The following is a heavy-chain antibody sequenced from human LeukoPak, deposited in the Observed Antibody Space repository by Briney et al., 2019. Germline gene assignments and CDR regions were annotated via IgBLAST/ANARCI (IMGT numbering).Heavy chain of an antibody. Sequence: SETLSLTCIVYGGSISSYYWSWIRQPPGKGLEWIGYIYYSGSTNYNPSLKSRVTISVDTSKNQFSLKLSSVTAADTAVYYCAREGCSSTSCYPGEKNWFDPWGQGTLVTVSS. D-gene: IGHD2-2*01. CDR2: IYYSGST. CDR1: GGSISSYY. V-gene: IGHV4-59*01. CDR3: AREGCSSTSCYPGEKNWFDP. J-gene: IGHJ5*02.